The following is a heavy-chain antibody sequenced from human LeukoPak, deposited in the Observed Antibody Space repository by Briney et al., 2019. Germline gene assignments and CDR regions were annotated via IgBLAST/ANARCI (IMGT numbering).Heavy chain of an antibody. V-gene: IGHV4-30-2*01. CDR3: ARGPPFTVTTSYYLDF. J-gene: IGHJ4*02. Sequence: SETLSLTCAVSGGSISSGGHSWSWIRQPPGKGLEWIGDIYHSGSTYYNPSLKSRVTISLDRSKNQFSLKLSSVTAADTAVYYCARGPPFTVTTSYYLDFWGQGTLVTVSS. D-gene: IGHD4-17*01. CDR2: IYHSGST. CDR1: GGSISSGGHS.